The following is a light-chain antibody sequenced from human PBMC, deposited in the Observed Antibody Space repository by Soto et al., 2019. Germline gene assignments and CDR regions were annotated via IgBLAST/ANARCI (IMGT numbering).Light chain of an antibody. CDR3: GTWDSSLSAVV. Sequence: QSVLTQPPSVSAAPGQMGTISCSGSSSNIGSNYVSWYQQLPGTAPKLLIFDNNKRPSGIPDRFSGSKSGTSATLAITGLQTGDESDYYCGTWDSSLSAVVFGGGTQLTVL. CDR2: DNN. J-gene: IGLJ2*01. V-gene: IGLV1-51*01. CDR1: SSNIGSNY.